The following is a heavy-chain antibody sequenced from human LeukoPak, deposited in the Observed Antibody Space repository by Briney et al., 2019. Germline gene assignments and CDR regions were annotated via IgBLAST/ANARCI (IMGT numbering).Heavy chain of an antibody. CDR1: GFTFSTYS. CDR2: ISSSSTYT. D-gene: IGHD4/OR15-4a*01. CDR3: ARFEGAHY. V-gene: IGHV3-21*01. J-gene: IGHJ4*02. Sequence: GGSLRLSCAASGFTFSTYSMNWVRQAPGMGLEWVSSISSSSTYTHCADSVKGRFTISRDNTKNSLYLQMNSLRAEDTAVYYCARFEGAHYWGQGTRVTVSS.